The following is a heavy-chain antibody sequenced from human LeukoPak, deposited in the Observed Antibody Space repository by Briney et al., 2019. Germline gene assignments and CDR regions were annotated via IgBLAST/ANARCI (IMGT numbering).Heavy chain of an antibody. CDR3: ARDAGNHYDFWNIYYYDS. Sequence: GASVKVSCKASGYTFTGYYMHWVRQAPGQGLEWMGWISPSSGGTNYAHRFQGTITMTRDTSINTAYMEVASLRSDDTAVYYCARDAGNHYDFWNIYYYDSWGQGTLVTVSS. D-gene: IGHD3-3*01. CDR2: ISPSSGGT. CDR1: GYTFTGYY. V-gene: IGHV1-2*02. J-gene: IGHJ4*02.